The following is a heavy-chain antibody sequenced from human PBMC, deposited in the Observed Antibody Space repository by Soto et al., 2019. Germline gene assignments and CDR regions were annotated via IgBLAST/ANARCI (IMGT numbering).Heavy chain of an antibody. J-gene: IGHJ4*02. CDR1: GGSISYYY. D-gene: IGHD4-17*01. CDR2: IYYSGST. Sequence: LSETLSLTCTVSGGSISYYYWSWIRQPPGKGLEWIGYIYYSGSTNCNPSLKSRVTISVDTSKNQFSLKLSSVTAAGTAVYYCARGNDFGDYYFDYWGQGTLVTVSS. CDR3: ARGNDFGDYYFDY. V-gene: IGHV4-59*01.